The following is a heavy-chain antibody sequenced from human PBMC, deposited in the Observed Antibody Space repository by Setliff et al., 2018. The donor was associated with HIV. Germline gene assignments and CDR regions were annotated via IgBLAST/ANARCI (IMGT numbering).Heavy chain of an antibody. CDR2: IYSSGTT. V-gene: IGHV4-61*09. CDR3: ARCITSVGTRWFDP. CDR1: GDSINRGSYY. J-gene: IGHJ5*02. Sequence: PSETLSLTCTVSGDSINRGSYYWTWIRQPAGKGLEWIGHIYSSGTTNHNPSLKNRVTISVDTSTNQFSLKLRSVTAADTAAYYCARCITSVGTRWFDPWGQGTLVTVSS.